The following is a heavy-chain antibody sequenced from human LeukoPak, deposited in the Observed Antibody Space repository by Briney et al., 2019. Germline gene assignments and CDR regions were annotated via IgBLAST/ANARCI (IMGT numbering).Heavy chain of an antibody. V-gene: IGHV3-66*01. CDR2: IYSGGST. Sequence: QPGGSLRLSRAASGFTVSSNYMSWVRQAPGKGLEWVSVIYSGGSTYYADSVKGRFTISRDNSKNTLYLQMNSLRAEDTAMYYCARANQQLWSYWGQGTLVTVSS. CDR3: ARANQQLWSY. D-gene: IGHD5-18*01. J-gene: IGHJ4*02. CDR1: GFTVSSNY.